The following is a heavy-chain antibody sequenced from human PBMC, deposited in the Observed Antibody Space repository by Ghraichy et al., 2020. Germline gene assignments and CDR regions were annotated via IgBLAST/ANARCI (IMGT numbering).Heavy chain of an antibody. Sequence: SETLSLTCAVYGGSFSGYYWSWIRQPPGKGLEWIGEINHSGSTNYNPSLKSRVTISVDTSKNQFSLKLSSVTAADTAVYYCARSSSGWNRTSDYWGQGTLVTVSS. J-gene: IGHJ4*02. D-gene: IGHD6-19*01. CDR1: GGSFSGYY. CDR2: INHSGST. V-gene: IGHV4-34*01. CDR3: ARSSSGWNRTSDY.